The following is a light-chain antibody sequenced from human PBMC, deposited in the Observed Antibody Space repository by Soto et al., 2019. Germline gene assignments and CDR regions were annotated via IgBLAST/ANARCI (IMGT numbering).Light chain of an antibody. CDR3: QQAYDLQG. J-gene: IGKJ4*01. CDR1: QSVSSSY. Sequence: EIVMTQSPATLSLSPEERASLSCRASQSVSSSYLSWYQQTPGQAPRLLIYGASTRATGIPARLSGSGSGTDFTLTISGLQPEDFAVYYCQQAYDLQGFGGGTKVEIK. V-gene: IGKV3D-7*01. CDR2: GAS.